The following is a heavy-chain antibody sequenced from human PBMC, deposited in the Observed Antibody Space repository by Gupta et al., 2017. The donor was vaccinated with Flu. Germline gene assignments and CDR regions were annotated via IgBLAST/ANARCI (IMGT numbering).Heavy chain of an antibody. Sequence: SWIRQRPGKALEWLARINWDDDKFYSRSLRTRRTVSKDASKNQVVLARTNVDPADKDTYFWARDVPGTAIFPDLYHYYMDVWGKGTTVPVSS. D-gene: IGHD2-2*02. CDR3: ARDVPGTAIFPDLYHYYMDV. V-gene: IGHV2-70*04. CDR2: INWDDDK. J-gene: IGHJ6*03.